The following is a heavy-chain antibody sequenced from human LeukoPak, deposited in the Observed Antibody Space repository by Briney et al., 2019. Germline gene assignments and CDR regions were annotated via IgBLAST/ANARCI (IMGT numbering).Heavy chain of an antibody. J-gene: IGHJ4*02. Sequence: PGGSLRLSCAASGFTFDDYGMSWVRQAPGKGLGWVSYISSSSSTIYYADSVKGRFTISRDNAKNSLYLQMNSLRAEDTALYYCARVNDSSGPLGYFDHWGQGTLVTVSS. CDR3: ARVNDSSGPLGYFDH. D-gene: IGHD3-22*01. CDR2: ISSSSSTI. CDR1: GFTFDDYG. V-gene: IGHV3-48*04.